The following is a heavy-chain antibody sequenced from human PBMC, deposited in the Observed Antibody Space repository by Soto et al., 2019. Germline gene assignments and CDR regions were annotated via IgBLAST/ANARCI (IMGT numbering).Heavy chain of an antibody. CDR2: IIPIFGTA. CDR1: GGTFSSYA. J-gene: IGHJ6*02. CDR3: ASTRAYYYYYYGMDV. Sequence: SVKVSCKASGGTFSSYAISWVRQAPGQGLEWMGGIIPIFGTANYAQKFQGRVTITADKSTSTAYMELSSLRSEDTAVYYCASTRAYYYYYYGMDVWGQGTTVTVSS. D-gene: IGHD3-3*01. V-gene: IGHV1-69*06.